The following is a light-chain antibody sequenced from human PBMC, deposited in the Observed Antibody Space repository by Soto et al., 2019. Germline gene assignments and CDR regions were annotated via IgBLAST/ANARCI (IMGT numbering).Light chain of an antibody. J-gene: IGKJ3*01. V-gene: IGKV3-20*01. CDR2: GAS. CDR3: QQYGSSPPVT. Sequence: EIVLTQSPGTLSLSPGERATLSCRASQSVSPYLAWYQHKPGQAPRLLIYGASSRATGIPDRFSDSGSGTDFTLTISRLEPEDFAVYFCQQYGSSPPVTFGPGTKVDIK. CDR1: QSVSPY.